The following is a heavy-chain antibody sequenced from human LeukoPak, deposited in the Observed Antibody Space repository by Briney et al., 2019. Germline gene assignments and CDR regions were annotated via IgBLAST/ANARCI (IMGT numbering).Heavy chain of an antibody. CDR1: GFTFSSYW. CDR2: ISSSATTM. J-gene: IGHJ6*02. CDR3: AGGDYDKYGMDV. Sequence: PGGSLRLSCAASGFTFSSYWMSWVRQAPGKGLEWVSYISSSATTMYYADSVKDRFIISRDNAKNSLFLQMNSLRAEDTAVYYCAGGDYDKYGMDVWGQGTTVTVSS. V-gene: IGHV3-48*04.